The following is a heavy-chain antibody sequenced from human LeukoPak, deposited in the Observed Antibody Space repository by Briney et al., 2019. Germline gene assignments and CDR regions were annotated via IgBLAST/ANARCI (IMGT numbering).Heavy chain of an antibody. CDR3: ARLEEAAGLTD. D-gene: IGHD6-13*01. CDR1: GFTFSSYS. CDR2: ISSSSSTI. J-gene: IGHJ4*02. V-gene: IGHV3-48*01. Sequence: PGGSLRLSCAASGFTFSSYSMNWVRQAPGKGLEWVSYISSSSSTIYYADSVKGRFTISRDNAKNSLYLQMNSLRAEDTAVYYCARLEEAAGLTDWGQGTLVTVSS.